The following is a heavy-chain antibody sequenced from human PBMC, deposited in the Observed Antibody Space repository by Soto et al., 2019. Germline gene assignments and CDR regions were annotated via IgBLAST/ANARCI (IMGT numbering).Heavy chain of an antibody. CDR3: AREGGGKVAQDY. CDR2: ISYDGSNK. V-gene: IGHV3-30-3*01. D-gene: IGHD3-16*01. CDR1: GFTFSSYA. Sequence: QVQLVESGGGVVQPGRSLRLSCAASGFTFSSYAMHWVRQAPGKGLEWVAVISYDGSNKYYADSVKGRFTISRDNSKNTLYLQMNSLTAEDTAVYYCAREGGGKVAQDYWGQGTLVTVSS. J-gene: IGHJ4*02.